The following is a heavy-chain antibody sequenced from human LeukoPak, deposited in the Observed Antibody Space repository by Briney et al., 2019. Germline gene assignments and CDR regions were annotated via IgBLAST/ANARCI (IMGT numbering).Heavy chain of an antibody. J-gene: IGHJ4*02. V-gene: IGHV4-31*01. Sequence: SETLSLTCTVSGGSIRSGGYYWSWIRQRPGKGLEWIGYIYYTGNTYDNPSLKSPVTISVDTSKNQFSQKLRSVTAADTAVYYCARGDKYSNTWHGDYFDHWGQGTLVTVST. CDR1: GGSIRSGGYY. CDR3: ARGDKYSNTWHGDYFDH. CDR2: IYYTGNT. D-gene: IGHD6-13*01.